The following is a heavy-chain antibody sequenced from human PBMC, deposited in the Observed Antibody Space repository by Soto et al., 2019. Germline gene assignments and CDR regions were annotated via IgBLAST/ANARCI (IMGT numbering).Heavy chain of an antibody. D-gene: IGHD6-25*01. Sequence: EVQLLESGGDLVQPGGSLRLSCAASGFTFSNYAMSWVRQAPGKGLEWVSAISGSGGTTYYAGSVKGRFTISRDNSKNTLFLQMHSLRAEDTAVYYCAKFFAETGGSSGCPWSFHYWGQGTLVTVSS. CDR2: ISGSGGTT. CDR1: GFTFSNYA. CDR3: AKFFAETGGSSGCPWSFHY. V-gene: IGHV3-23*01. J-gene: IGHJ4*02.